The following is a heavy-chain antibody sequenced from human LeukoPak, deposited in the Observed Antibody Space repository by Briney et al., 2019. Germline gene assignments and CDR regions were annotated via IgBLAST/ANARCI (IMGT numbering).Heavy chain of an antibody. CDR3: VRDLGGRSGH. Sequence: GGSLRLSCAASGFTFSSYAMHWVRQAPGKGLVWVSRISSDGTYTNYADSVRGRFTISRDNAKNTLYLQMNSLRAEDTAVYYCVRDLGGRSGHWGQGTLVTVSS. D-gene: IGHD1-26*01. CDR2: ISSDGTYT. CDR1: GFTFSSYA. J-gene: IGHJ4*02. V-gene: IGHV3-74*01.